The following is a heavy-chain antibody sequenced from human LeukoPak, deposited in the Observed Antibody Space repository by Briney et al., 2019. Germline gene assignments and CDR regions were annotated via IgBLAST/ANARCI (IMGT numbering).Heavy chain of an antibody. D-gene: IGHD2-2*01. CDR2: ISGSGGST. CDR1: GFIFTTYS. Sequence: PGGSLRLSCAASGFIFTTYSMNWVRQAPGKGLEWVSAISGSGGSTYYADSVKGRFTISRDNSKNTLYLQMNSLRAEDTAAYYCAKDRTVVVPAARGDYFDYWGQGTLVTVSS. V-gene: IGHV3-23*01. J-gene: IGHJ4*02. CDR3: AKDRTVVVPAARGDYFDY.